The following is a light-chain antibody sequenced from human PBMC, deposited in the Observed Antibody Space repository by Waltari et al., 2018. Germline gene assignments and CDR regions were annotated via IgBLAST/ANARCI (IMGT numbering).Light chain of an antibody. CDR2: GST. CDR1: GSNIGAGYV. J-gene: IGLJ2*01. Sequence: QSVLTQPPSVSGAPGQRVTIPCTGGGSNIGAGYVLHWYQQLPRAAPKLLIYGSTRRPLGVPDRFFGSTSGTSASLAITGLQAEDEADYYCQSYDTSLRVVFGGGTKLTVL. CDR3: QSYDTSLRVV. V-gene: IGLV1-40*01.